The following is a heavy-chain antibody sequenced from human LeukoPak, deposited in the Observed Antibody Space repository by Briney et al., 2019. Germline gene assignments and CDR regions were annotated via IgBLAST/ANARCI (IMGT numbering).Heavy chain of an antibody. V-gene: IGHV4-59*11. Sequence: PSETLSLTCTVSGDSISGQYWGWIRQPPGKGLEWIGSVYYSGRAYYNASLKSRVSILVDKSKSQSSLRLSTVTAADTAVYYCARVASGYSYGYPHHYYYYMDVWGKGTTVTVSS. CDR3: ARVASGYSYGYPHHYYYYMDV. D-gene: IGHD5-18*01. CDR1: GDSISGQY. CDR2: VYYSGRA. J-gene: IGHJ6*03.